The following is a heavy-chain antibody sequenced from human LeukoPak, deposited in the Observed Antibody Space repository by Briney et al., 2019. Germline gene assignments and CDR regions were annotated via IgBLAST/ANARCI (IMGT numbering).Heavy chain of an antibody. CDR1: GFTFSTSW. CDR3: TRDRAYGALDY. D-gene: IGHD4/OR15-4a*01. Sequence: GGSLRLSCAASGFTFSTSWMTWVRQAPGKWLEWVANINGDGSLNGHVASVKGRFTISRDNAKNSVYLQMISLRDEDTAVYYCTRDRAYGALDYWGQGTLVTVSS. J-gene: IGHJ4*02. CDR2: INGDGSLN. V-gene: IGHV3-7*01.